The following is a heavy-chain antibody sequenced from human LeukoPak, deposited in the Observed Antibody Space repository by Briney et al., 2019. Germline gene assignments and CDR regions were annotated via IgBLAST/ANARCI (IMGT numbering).Heavy chain of an antibody. V-gene: IGHV3-30*03. CDR2: LSLDGSNE. CDR1: GFTFSSYG. Sequence: QPGRSLRLSCAASGFTFSSYGMHWVRQSPGRGLEWVSFLSLDGSNEFYADSLKGRFTISRDNSKDTLYLQMDSLRAEDTALYYCAREEHDYVWGSYRYYYYYGIDVWGQGTTVTVSS. D-gene: IGHD3-16*02. J-gene: IGHJ6*02. CDR3: AREEHDYVWGSYRYYYYYGIDV.